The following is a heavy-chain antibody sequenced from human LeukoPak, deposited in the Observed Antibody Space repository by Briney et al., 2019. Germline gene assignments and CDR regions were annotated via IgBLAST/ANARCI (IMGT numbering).Heavy chain of an antibody. D-gene: IGHD4-11*01. CDR1: GFTSSSYS. Sequence: GGSLRLSCAASGFTSSSYSMNWVRQAPGKGLEWVSYISSSSSTIYYADSVKGRFTVSRDNAKNSLYLQMNSLRDEDTAVYYCARSTVTTLTEYFHHWGQGTLVTVSS. V-gene: IGHV3-48*02. CDR2: ISSSSSTI. J-gene: IGHJ1*01. CDR3: ARSTVTTLTEYFHH.